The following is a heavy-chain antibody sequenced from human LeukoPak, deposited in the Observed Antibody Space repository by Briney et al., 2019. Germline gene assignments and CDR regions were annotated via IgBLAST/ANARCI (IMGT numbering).Heavy chain of an antibody. CDR3: ARDRGSGMYYYYYGMDV. V-gene: IGHV1-18*01. CDR1: GYTFTSYG. J-gene: IGHJ6*02. CDR2: ISAYNGNT. Sequence: ASVKVSCKASGYTFTSYGISWVRQAPGQGLEWMGWISAYNGNTNYAQKLQGRVTMTTDTSTSTAYMEPRSLRSDDTAVYYCARDRGSGMYYYYYGMDVWGQGTTVTVSS. D-gene: IGHD3-10*01.